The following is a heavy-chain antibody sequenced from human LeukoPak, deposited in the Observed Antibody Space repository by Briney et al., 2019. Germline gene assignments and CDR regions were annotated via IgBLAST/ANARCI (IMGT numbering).Heavy chain of an antibody. CDR2: IKHDGSEK. D-gene: IGHD3-3*01. CDR3: ARDPPGYYDFWSGYYPGEGDYFDY. CDR1: GFTFSSYW. Sequence: GGSLRLSCAASGFTFSSYWMSWVRQAPGKGLEWVANIKHDGSEKYYVDSVKGRFTISRDNAKNSLYLQMNSLRAEDTAVYYCARDPPGYYDFWSGYYPGEGDYFDYWGQGTLVTVSS. J-gene: IGHJ4*02. V-gene: IGHV3-7*01.